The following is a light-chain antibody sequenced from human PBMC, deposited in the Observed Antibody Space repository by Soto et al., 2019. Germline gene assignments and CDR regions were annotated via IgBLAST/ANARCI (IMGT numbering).Light chain of an antibody. J-gene: IGKJ1*01. CDR3: QQYNDWPRT. Sequence: DIVLTQSPATLSLSPGERATLSCRASQSVSTYLAWYQQKPGQAPRLLIYDASNRATGIPARFSGSGSGTDFTLTISSLEPEDFAVYYCQQYNDWPRTFGQGTKVDIK. CDR1: QSVSTY. V-gene: IGKV3-11*01. CDR2: DAS.